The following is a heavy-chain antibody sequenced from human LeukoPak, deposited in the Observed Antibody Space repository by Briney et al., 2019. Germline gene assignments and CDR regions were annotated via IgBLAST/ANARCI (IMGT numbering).Heavy chain of an antibody. CDR2: IRYTGYTT. Sequence: GGSLRLSCAASVFTFSNFGMHGVPQAPGKGLEGVAFIRYTGYTTHYFDSVKGRFTISRHYSQTTLYLKMNRLRVEDTAVYYCAKEFGYTYAINWGRGSYFDYWGQGSLVTVSS. J-gene: IGHJ4*02. D-gene: IGHD5-18*01. V-gene: IGHV3-30*02. CDR1: VFTFSNFG. CDR3: AKEFGYTYAINWGRGSYFDY.